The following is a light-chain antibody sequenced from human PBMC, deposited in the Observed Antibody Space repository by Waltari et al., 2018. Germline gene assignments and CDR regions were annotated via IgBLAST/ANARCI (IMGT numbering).Light chain of an antibody. CDR1: QSLLYNSNDKNY. J-gene: IGKJ1*01. CDR2: WAS. V-gene: IGKV4-1*01. Sequence: IVMTQSPDSLAVSLGESVTINCKSSQSLLYNSNDKNYFAWYQQKPGQPPKLLFYWASTRHSGVPDRFSGSGSATDFTLTISSLQAEDVAVYYCQQYYSRRTFGQGTRVEIK. CDR3: QQYYSRRT.